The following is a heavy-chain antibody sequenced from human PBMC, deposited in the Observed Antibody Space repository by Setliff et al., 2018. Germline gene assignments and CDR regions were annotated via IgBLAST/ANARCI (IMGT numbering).Heavy chain of an antibody. Sequence: PGGSLRLSCAASGYSFSNYEMNWVRQAPGKGLEWVASFSSRNDYIYHADSVKGRFTISRDNAKTSLYLQMDSLRVEDTAVYFCARSPGWIPWFESWGQGTLVTVSS. CDR1: GYSFSNYE. J-gene: IGHJ5*01. D-gene: IGHD5-18*01. CDR3: ARSPGWIPWFES. CDR2: FSSRNDYI. V-gene: IGHV3-21*01.